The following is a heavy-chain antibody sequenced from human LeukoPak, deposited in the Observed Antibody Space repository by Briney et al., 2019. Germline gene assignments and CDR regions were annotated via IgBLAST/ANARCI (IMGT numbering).Heavy chain of an antibody. D-gene: IGHD1-26*01. Sequence: SVKVSCKASGGTFSSYAISWVRQAPGLGLEWMGGIIPIFGTANYAQKFQGRVTITADESTSTAYMELSSLRSEDTAVYYCARRYSGSYFDGEDYWGQGTLVTVSS. CDR2: IIPIFGTA. CDR1: GGTFSSYA. CDR3: ARRYSGSYFDGEDY. J-gene: IGHJ4*02. V-gene: IGHV1-69*13.